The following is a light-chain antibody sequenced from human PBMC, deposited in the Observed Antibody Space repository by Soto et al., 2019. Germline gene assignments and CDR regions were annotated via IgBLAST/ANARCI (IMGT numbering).Light chain of an antibody. V-gene: IGKV3-20*01. CDR2: GAS. CDR3: QQYGKSAMFT. J-gene: IGKJ2*01. CDR1: QSVSSSY. Sequence: EIVLTQSPGTLSLSPGDRATLSCRASQSVSSSYLAWYQQKPGQAPSLLIYGASNSAAGIPDRFSGGGSGTNFTLTISRLEPEDFEVYYCQQYGKSAMFTFGQGTKLEFK.